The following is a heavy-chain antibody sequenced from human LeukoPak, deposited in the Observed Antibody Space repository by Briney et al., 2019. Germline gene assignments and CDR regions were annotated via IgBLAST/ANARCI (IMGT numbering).Heavy chain of an antibody. J-gene: IGHJ5*02. Sequence: SETLSLTRAVSGGSISSSNWWSWVRQPPGKGLEWIGEIYHSGSTNYNPSLKSRVTISVDKSKNQFSLKLSSVTAADTAVYYCARDSAYCGGDCYSANWFDPWGQGTLVTVSS. CDR3: ARDSAYCGGDCYSANWFDP. V-gene: IGHV4-4*02. CDR1: GGSISSSNW. D-gene: IGHD2-21*02. CDR2: IYHSGST.